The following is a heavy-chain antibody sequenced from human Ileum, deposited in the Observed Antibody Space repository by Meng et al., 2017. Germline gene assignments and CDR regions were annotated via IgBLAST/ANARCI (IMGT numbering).Heavy chain of an antibody. CDR1: GFTFSNYA. J-gene: IGHJ4*02. CDR2: IRGSAGST. V-gene: IGHV3-23*01. Sequence: GESLKISCAASGFTFSNYAMSWVRQAPGKGLEWVSHIRGSAGSTQYTDSVKGRFTISRDNSNNMLYLHMNSLRAEDTAVYYCAKGTITPPGTGWGYYCDYWGRGTLVTVSS. CDR3: AKGTITPPGTGWGYYCDY. D-gene: IGHD1-1*01.